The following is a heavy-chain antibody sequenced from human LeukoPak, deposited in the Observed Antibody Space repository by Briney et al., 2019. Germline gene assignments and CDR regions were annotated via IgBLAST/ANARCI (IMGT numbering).Heavy chain of an antibody. CDR3: VRRVVYYFDY. V-gene: IGHV3-23*01. CDR2: ISGSGGST. CDR1: GFTFSSYA. Sequence: PGGSLRLSCAASGFTFSSYAMTWVRQAPGKGLEWVSAISGSGGSTYYADSVKGRFTISRDNSRNTLYLQMNSLRAEDTAVYYCVRRVVYYFDYWGQGTLVTVSS. J-gene: IGHJ4*02. D-gene: IGHD2-15*01.